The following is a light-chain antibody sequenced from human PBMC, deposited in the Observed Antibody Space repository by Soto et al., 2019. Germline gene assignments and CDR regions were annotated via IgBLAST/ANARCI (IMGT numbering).Light chain of an antibody. V-gene: IGLV1-40*01. Sequence: QSVLTQPPSVSGAPGQRVTISCTGSSSNIGAGYAVHWYQQLPGTAPKLLIYGNSNRPSGVPDRFSGSKSGTSASLAITGLQAEDEADYYCQSYDSSLSGFDVVFGGGTKVTVL. CDR2: GNS. CDR3: QSYDSSLSGFDVV. J-gene: IGLJ2*01. CDR1: SSNIGAGYA.